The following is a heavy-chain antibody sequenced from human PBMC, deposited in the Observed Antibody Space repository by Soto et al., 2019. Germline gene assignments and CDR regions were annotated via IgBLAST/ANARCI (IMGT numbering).Heavy chain of an antibody. CDR1: GGTFSIYS. Sequence: SVKGSCKASGGTFSIYSISWVRQAPGQGLEWMGGIIPIFGTANYAQKFQGRVTITADESTSTAYMELSSLRSEDTAVYYCARSDFWSGENWFDPWGQGTLVTVSS. CDR2: IIPIFGTA. D-gene: IGHD3-3*01. J-gene: IGHJ5*02. V-gene: IGHV1-69*13. CDR3: ARSDFWSGENWFDP.